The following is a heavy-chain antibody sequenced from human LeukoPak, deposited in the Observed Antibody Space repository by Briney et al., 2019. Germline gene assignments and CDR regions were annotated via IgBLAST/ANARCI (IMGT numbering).Heavy chain of an antibody. CDR1: GGSISSHY. CDR3: ARGKPVVPAAMGVYDY. D-gene: IGHD2-2*01. V-gene: IGHV4-59*11. J-gene: IGHJ4*02. Sequence: PSETLSLTCTVSGGSISSHYWSWIRQPPGKGLEWIGYIYYSGSTNYNPSLKSRVTISVDTSKNQSSLKLSSVTAADTAVYYCARGKPVVPAAMGVYDYWGQGTLVTVSS. CDR2: IYYSGST.